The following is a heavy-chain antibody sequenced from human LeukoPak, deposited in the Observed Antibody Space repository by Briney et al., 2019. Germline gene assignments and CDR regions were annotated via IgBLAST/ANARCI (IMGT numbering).Heavy chain of an antibody. CDR3: ARVAITIFGGYYYMDV. CDR1: GYSFTNYD. J-gene: IGHJ6*03. Sequence: ASVTVSCKASGYSFTNYDINWVRQAPGQGLEWMGWISAYNGNTNYAQKLQGRVTMTTDTSTSTAYMELRSLRSDDTAVYYCARVAITIFGGYYYMDVWGKGTTVTVSS. V-gene: IGHV1-18*01. D-gene: IGHD3-3*01. CDR2: ISAYNGNT.